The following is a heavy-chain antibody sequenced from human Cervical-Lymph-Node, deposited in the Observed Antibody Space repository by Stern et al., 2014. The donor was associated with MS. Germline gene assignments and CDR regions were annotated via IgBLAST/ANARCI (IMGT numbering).Heavy chain of an antibody. Sequence: QVQLVQSGTEVKKPGSSVKVSCKASGDTFSNYAISWVRQAPGQGLEWMGGIIPIFGTTNYAQKFQGRVTLTADQSRRTAYMEVNSLRSEDTAVYYCVGSREGEIPMSPQYRYDMYVWGQGTTVTVSS. D-gene: IGHD5-24*01. CDR2: IIPIFGTT. CDR3: VGSREGEIPMSPQYRYDMYV. J-gene: IGHJ6*02. CDR1: GDTFSNYA. V-gene: IGHV1-69*01.